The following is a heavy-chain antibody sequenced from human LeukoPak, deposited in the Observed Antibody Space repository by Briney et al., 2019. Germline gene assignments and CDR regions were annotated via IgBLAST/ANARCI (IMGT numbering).Heavy chain of an antibody. J-gene: IGHJ4*02. CDR3: ARENYDILTGSEPAFDY. CDR2: INPNSGGT. Sequence: ASVKVSCKASGYTFTGYYMHWVRQAPGQGLEWMGWINPNSGGTNYAQKFQGRVTVTRDTSISTAYMELSRLRSDDTAVYYCARENYDILTGSEPAFDYWGQGTLVTVSS. CDR1: GYTFTGYY. V-gene: IGHV1-2*02. D-gene: IGHD3-9*01.